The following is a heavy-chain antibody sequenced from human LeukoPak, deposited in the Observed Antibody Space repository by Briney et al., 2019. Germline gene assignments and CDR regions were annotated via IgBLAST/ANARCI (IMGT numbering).Heavy chain of an antibody. Sequence: GGSLRLSCAASGLTLSSYAMSWVRQAPGKGLEWVSAISGSSGHTYYADSVKGRFTISRDNSKNTLYLQMNSLRAEDTAVYYCAKVGFSEMEWLLYSDHWGQGTLVTVSS. CDR3: AKVGFSEMEWLLYSDH. CDR1: GLTLSSYA. D-gene: IGHD3-3*01. J-gene: IGHJ4*02. CDR2: ISGSSGHT. V-gene: IGHV3-23*01.